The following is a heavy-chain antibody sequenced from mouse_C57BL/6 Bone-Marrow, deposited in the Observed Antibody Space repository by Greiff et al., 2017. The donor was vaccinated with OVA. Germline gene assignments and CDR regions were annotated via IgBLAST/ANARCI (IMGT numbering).Heavy chain of an antibody. CDR3: AFYYGSSYRYFDV. D-gene: IGHD1-1*01. CDR1: GYSFTDYN. J-gene: IGHJ1*03. Sequence: VQLQQSGPELVKPGASVKISCKASGYSFTDYNMNWVKQSNGKSLEWIGVINPNYGTTSYNLKFKGKATLTVDQSSSTAYMQLNSLTSEDSAVYYCAFYYGSSYRYFDVWGTGTTVTVSS. V-gene: IGHV1-39*01. CDR2: INPNYGTT.